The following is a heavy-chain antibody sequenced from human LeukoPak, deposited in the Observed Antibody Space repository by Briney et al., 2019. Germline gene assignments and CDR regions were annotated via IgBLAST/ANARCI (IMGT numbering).Heavy chain of an antibody. V-gene: IGHV4-39*07. J-gene: IGHJ4*02. CDR3: ATSELLLTSFHY. Sequence: PSETLSLTCTVSGGSISSSGYFWGWIRQPPGKGLEWIGNIYHSGTAYYNPSFKSRVTISVDTSKNQFSLKLTSVTAADTALYYCATSELLLTSFHYWGRGTLVTVSS. CDR2: IYHSGTA. CDR1: GGSISSSGYF. D-gene: IGHD3-10*01.